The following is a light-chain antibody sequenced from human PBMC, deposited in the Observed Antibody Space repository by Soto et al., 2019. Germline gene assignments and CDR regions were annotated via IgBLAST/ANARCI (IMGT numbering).Light chain of an antibody. CDR3: QQYYSYPLT. V-gene: IGKV1-8*01. Sequence: AIRMTQSPSSLSASTGDRVTITCLSSQGMSRYLAWYQQKPGKAPKLLIYASSTLQSGVPSRFSGSGPGTDLTLTISCLQYEDFATYYCQQYYSYPLTFGGGTKVEIK. J-gene: IGKJ4*01. CDR1: QGMSRY. CDR2: ASS.